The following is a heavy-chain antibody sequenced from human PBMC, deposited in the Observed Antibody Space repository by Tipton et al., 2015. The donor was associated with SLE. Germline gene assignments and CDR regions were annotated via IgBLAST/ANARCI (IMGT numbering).Heavy chain of an antibody. CDR2: ISSSGSTI. V-gene: IGHV3-48*03. D-gene: IGHD5-24*01. CDR3: ARGRLQGKGLDAFDI. Sequence: GSLRLSCAASGFTFSSYEMNWVRQAPGKGLEWVSYISSSGSTIYYADSVKGRFTISRDNAKNSLYLQMNSLRAEDTAVYYCARGRLQGKGLDAFDIWGQGTMVTVSS. J-gene: IGHJ3*02. CDR1: GFTFSSYE.